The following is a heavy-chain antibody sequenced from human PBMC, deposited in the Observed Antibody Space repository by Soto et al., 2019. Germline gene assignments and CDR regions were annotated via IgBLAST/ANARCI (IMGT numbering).Heavy chain of an antibody. V-gene: IGHV1-18*01. Sequence: GASVKVSCKASGYTFTSYGISWVRQAPGQGLEWMGWISAYNGNTNYAQKLQGRVTMTTDTSTSTAYMELRSLRSDDTAVYYCARFIVRFGELLWWFDPWGQGTLVTVSS. CDR2: ISAYNGNT. CDR3: ARFIVRFGELLWWFDP. D-gene: IGHD3-10*01. CDR1: GYTFTSYG. J-gene: IGHJ5*02.